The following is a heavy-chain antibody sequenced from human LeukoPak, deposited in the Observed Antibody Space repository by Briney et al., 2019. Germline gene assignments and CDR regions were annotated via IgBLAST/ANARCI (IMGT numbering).Heavy chain of an antibody. CDR3: AGYSLYYFDY. CDR2: ISYDGSNK. Sequence: GRSLRLSCAASGFTFSSYAMHWVRQAPGKGLEWVAVISYDGSNKYYADSVKGRFTISRDNSKNTLYLQMNSLRAEDTAVYYCAGYSLYYFDYWGRGTLVTVSS. J-gene: IGHJ4*02. D-gene: IGHD5-18*01. V-gene: IGHV3-30*04. CDR1: GFTFSSYA.